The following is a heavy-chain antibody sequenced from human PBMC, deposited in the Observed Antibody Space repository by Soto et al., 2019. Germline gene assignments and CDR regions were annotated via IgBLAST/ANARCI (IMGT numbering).Heavy chain of an antibody. V-gene: IGHV1-18*01. CDR3: ARENSYFAS. CDR2: ISAYNANA. Sequence: QIQLLQSGAEVKKPGASVKVTCKASGYTFRNFGISWVRQAPGQGLEWMGWISAYNANANYAQKFQGRLTMTADTSTSTAYMELRSLRSDDTAVYYCARENSYFASWGQGTLVTVSS. CDR1: GYTFRNFG. J-gene: IGHJ4*02.